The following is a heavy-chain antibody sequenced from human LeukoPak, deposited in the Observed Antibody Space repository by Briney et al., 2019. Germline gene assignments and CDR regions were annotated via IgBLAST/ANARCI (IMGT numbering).Heavy chain of an antibody. Sequence: GRSLRLSCAASGFTFSNYAMHWVRQAPGKGLEWVAVISYDGNNKYYADSVKGRFTISRDNSKNTLYLQVNSLRAEDTAVYYCAREDRYGAFDIWGQGTMVTVSS. CDR3: AREDRYGAFDI. V-gene: IGHV3-30-3*01. D-gene: IGHD1-14*01. CDR2: ISYDGNNK. J-gene: IGHJ3*02. CDR1: GFTFSNYA.